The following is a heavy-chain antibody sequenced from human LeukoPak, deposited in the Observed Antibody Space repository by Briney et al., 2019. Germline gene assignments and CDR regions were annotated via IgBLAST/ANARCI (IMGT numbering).Heavy chain of an antibody. V-gene: IGHV1-69*04. CDR2: IIPILGIA. D-gene: IGHD6-19*01. J-gene: IGHJ4*02. CDR3: ARAFGYSSNYY. Sequence: SVKVSCKASGGTFSSYAISWVRQAPGQGLEWMGRIIPILGIANYAQKFQGRVTITADKSTSTAYMELSSLRSEDTVVYYCARAFGYSSNYYWGQGTLVTVSS. CDR1: GGTFSSYA.